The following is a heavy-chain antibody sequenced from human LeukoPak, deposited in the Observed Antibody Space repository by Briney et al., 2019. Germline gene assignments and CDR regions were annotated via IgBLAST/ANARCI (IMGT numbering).Heavy chain of an antibody. J-gene: IGHJ4*02. CDR1: GFTFSTYS. D-gene: IGHD3-3*01. Sequence: GGSLRLSCAASGFTFSTYSMNWVRQAPGKGLEWVSSISTSSSYIYYADSVKGRFTISRDNAKKSVYLQMNSLRVEDTAVYYCARGSANDFWSGYRDEPFDYWGQGTLVTVSS. V-gene: IGHV3-21*01. CDR3: ARGSANDFWSGYRDEPFDY. CDR2: ISTSSSYI.